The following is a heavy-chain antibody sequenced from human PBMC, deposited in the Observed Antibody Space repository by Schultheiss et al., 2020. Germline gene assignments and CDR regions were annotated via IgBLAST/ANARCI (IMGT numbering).Heavy chain of an antibody. D-gene: IGHD3-3*01. V-gene: IGHV4-39*07. J-gene: IGHJ6*02. CDR2: IYHSGST. CDR1: GGSISSSSYY. Sequence: SQTLSLTCTVSGGSISSSSYYWSWIRQPPGKGLEWIGSIYHSGSTYYNPSLKSRVTISVDTSKNQFSLKVNSVTAADTAVYYCARAPSRSDYYYGMDVWGQGTTVTVSS. CDR3: ARAPSRSDYYYGMDV.